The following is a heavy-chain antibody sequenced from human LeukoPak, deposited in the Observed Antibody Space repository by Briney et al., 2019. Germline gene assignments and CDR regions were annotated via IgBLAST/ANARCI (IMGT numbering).Heavy chain of an antibody. CDR2: ISWDSGGI. V-gene: IGHV3-9*03. J-gene: IGHJ4*02. CDR3: AKGYSYGLKYYFDY. CDR1: GFTFDDYA. Sequence: PGGSLRLSCAASGFTFDDYAMHWVRQAPGKGLEWVSGISWDSGGIGYADSVKGRFAISRDSAKNSLYLQINSLRAEDMALYYCAKGYSYGLKYYFDYWGQGTLVTVSS. D-gene: IGHD5-18*01.